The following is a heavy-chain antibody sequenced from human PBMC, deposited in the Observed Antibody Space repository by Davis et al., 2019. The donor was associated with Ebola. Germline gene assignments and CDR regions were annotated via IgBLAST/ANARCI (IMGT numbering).Heavy chain of an antibody. CDR1: GDSVSSNSGA. J-gene: IGHJ4*02. V-gene: IGHV6-1*01. CDR3: AMGWMQGGLAN. D-gene: IGHD5-18*01. CDR2: TYYRSKWYN. Sequence: HSQTLSLTCAISGDSVSSNSGAWNWLRQSPSRGLEWLGRTYYRSKWYNDYAVSVKSRIIINPDTSKNQFSLQLNSVTPEDTAVYYCAMGWMQGGLANWGQGTLVTVSS.